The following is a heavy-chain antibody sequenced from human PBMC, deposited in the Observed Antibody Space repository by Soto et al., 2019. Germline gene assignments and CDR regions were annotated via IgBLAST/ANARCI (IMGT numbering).Heavy chain of an antibody. Sequence: GGSLRLSCAASGFTFDDYTMHWVRQAPGKGLEWVSLISWDGGSTYYADSVKGRFTISRDNSKNSLYLQMNSLRTEETALYYCAKDMHWGSGGEAFDIWGQGTMVTVSS. J-gene: IGHJ3*02. CDR3: AKDMHWGSGGEAFDI. V-gene: IGHV3-43*01. D-gene: IGHD7-27*01. CDR2: ISWDGGST. CDR1: GFTFDDYT.